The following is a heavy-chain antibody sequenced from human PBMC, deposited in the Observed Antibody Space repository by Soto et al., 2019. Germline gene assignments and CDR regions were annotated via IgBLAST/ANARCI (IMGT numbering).Heavy chain of an antibody. CDR1: GGTFSSYA. V-gene: IGHV1-69*01. D-gene: IGHD6-6*01. CDR3: AREPRGAAQTGKRFDP. CDR2: IIPIFGTA. J-gene: IGHJ5*02. Sequence: QVPLVQSGAEVKKPGSSVKVSCKASGGTFSSYAISWVRQAPGQGLEWMGGIIPIFGTANYAQKFQGRVTITADESTSTAYMELSSLRSEDTAVYYCAREPRGAAQTGKRFDPWGQGTLVTVSS.